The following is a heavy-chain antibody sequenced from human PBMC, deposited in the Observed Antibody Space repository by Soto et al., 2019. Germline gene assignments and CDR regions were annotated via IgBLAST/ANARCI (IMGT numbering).Heavy chain of an antibody. CDR1: GFTFDDYA. Sequence: EVQLVESGGGLVQPGRSLRLSCAASGFTFDDYAMHWVRQAPGKGLEWVSGISWNRGSIGYADSVKGRFTISRENAKNSLYLQMNSLRAEDTALYYCVGATTHYYYYGMDVWGQGTTVTVSS. CDR2: ISWNRGSI. J-gene: IGHJ6*02. D-gene: IGHD5-12*01. CDR3: VGATTHYYYYGMDV. V-gene: IGHV3-9*01.